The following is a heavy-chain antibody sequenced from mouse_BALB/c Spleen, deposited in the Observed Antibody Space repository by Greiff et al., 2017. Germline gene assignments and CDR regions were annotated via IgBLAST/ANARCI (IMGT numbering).Heavy chain of an antibody. CDR3: ARKDYGNHVFAY. V-gene: IGHV5-6-5*01. Sequence: DVKLVESGGGLVKPGGSLKLSCAASGFTFSSYAMSWVRQTPEKRLEWVASISSGGSTYYPDSVKGRFTISRDNARNILYLQMSSLRSEDTAMYYCARKDYGNHVFAYWGQGTLVTVSA. J-gene: IGHJ3*01. CDR2: ISSGGST. CDR1: GFTFSSYA. D-gene: IGHD2-1*01.